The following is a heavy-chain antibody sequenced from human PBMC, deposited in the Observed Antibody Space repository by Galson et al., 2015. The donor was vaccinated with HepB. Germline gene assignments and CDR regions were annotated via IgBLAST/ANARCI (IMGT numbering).Heavy chain of an antibody. CDR1: GYTFTSYG. CDR2: ISVYNGNT. J-gene: IGHJ4*02. D-gene: IGHD2-2*01. Sequence: SVKVSCKASGYTFTSYGISWVRQAPGQGLEWMGWISVYNGNTNYAQKLQGRVTMTTDTSTSTAYMELRSLRSGDTAVYYCARMDLGYCSSISCYSGSSCHYWGQGTLVTVSS. CDR3: ARMDLGYCSSISCYSGSSCHY. V-gene: IGHV1-18*04.